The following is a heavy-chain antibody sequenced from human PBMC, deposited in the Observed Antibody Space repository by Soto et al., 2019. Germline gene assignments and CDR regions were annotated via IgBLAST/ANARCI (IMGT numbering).Heavy chain of an antibody. CDR2: ISGSGGST. J-gene: IGHJ4*02. CDR3: ATFFPRRSWPPSDY. V-gene: IGHV3-23*01. D-gene: IGHD6-13*01. Sequence: GGSLRLSFAASGFTCSTYAMSGVRQAPGKGLEWVSAISGSGGSTYYADSVKVRFTISRENSKNTLYLQMNSLRAEDTAVYYCATFFPRRSWPPSDYSGQGTLVTVSS. CDR1: GFTCSTYA.